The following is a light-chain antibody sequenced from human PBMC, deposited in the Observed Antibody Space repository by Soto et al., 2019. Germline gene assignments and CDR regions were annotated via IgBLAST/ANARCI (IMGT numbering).Light chain of an antibody. V-gene: IGKV3-15*01. CDR1: QSVSRD. CDR2: GAS. J-gene: IGKJ4*01. Sequence: EIVMTQSPATLSVSPGERATLSCRASQSVSRDLAWYQQKPGQAPRLLIYGASTRATDFPARFSGSGSGTALTLTITILQSEDSAVYYCQQYSDWPLTFGGGTKVEIK. CDR3: QQYSDWPLT.